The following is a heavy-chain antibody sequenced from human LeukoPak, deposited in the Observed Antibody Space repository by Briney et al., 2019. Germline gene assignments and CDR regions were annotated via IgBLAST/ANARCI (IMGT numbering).Heavy chain of an antibody. D-gene: IGHD2-21*01. CDR2: IYYSGST. V-gene: IGHV4-39*01. CDR3: ARHPHLFWFDP. CDR1: GVSISSSSYY. Sequence: SETLSLTCTVSGVSISSSSYYWGWLRQPPGKGLEWIGSIYYSGSTYYNPSLKSRVTISVDTSKNQFSLKLSSVTAADTAVYYCARHPHLFWFDPWGQGTLVTDSS. J-gene: IGHJ5*02.